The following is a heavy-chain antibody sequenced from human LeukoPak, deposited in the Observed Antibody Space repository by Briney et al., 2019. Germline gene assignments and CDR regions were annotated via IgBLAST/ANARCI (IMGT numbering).Heavy chain of an antibody. J-gene: IGHJ4*02. CDR3: ARDLSCGSTSCSLFDY. V-gene: IGHV4-59*01. CDR1: GGSISSYY. CDR2: IYYSGST. Sequence: KASETLSLTCTVSGGSISSYYWSWIRQPPGKGLEWIGYIYYSGSTNYNPSLKSRVTISVDTSKNQFSLKLSSVTAADTAVYYCARDLSCGSTSCSLFDYWGQGTLVTVSS. D-gene: IGHD2-2*01.